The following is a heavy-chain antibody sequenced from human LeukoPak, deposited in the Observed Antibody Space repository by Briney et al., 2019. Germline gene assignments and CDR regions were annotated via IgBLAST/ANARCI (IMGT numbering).Heavy chain of an antibody. CDR1: GFSFSSYA. V-gene: IGHV3-30*04. J-gene: IGHJ5*02. D-gene: IGHD3-10*01. Sequence: GRSLRLSCAASGFSFSSYAMHWVRQAPGKGLEWVAVISYDGNNKYYADSVKGRFTISRDNSKNTLYLQMNSLRAEDTAVYCCAKDQLSGSGNYLSLFDPWGQGTLVTVSS. CDR3: AKDQLSGSGNYLSLFDP. CDR2: ISYDGNNK.